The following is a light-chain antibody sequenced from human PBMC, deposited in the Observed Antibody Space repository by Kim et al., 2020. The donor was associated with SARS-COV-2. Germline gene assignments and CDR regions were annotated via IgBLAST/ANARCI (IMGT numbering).Light chain of an antibody. CDR1: KGIANY. V-gene: IGKV1-16*01. CDR2: AAS. CDR3: QQYNTYPWT. J-gene: IGKJ1*01. Sequence: ASVGDRVTIPCRASKGIANYLAWFQQKPGKAPKSLIYAASTLQSGVPSRFSGSGSRTDFTLTINSLQPEDVGAYYCQQYNTYPWTFGQGTKVEIK.